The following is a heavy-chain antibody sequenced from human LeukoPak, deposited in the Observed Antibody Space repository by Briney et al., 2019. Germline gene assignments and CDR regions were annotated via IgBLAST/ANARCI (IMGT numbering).Heavy chain of an antibody. CDR3: ARRIAAAGGNYYYYYGMDV. D-gene: IGHD6-13*01. V-gene: IGHV3-30-3*01. Sequence: GGSLRLSCAASGFTFSSSAMHWVRQAPGKGLEWVAVISYDGSNKYYADSVKGRFTISRDNSKNTLYLQMNSLRAEDTAVYYCARRIAAAGGNYYYYYGMDVWGQGTTVTVSS. J-gene: IGHJ6*02. CDR1: GFTFSSSA. CDR2: ISYDGSNK.